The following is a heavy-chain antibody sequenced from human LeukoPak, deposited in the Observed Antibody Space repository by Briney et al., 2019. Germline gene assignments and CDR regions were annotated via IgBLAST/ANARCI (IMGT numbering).Heavy chain of an antibody. D-gene: IGHD4-17*01. Sequence: ASVKVPCKTSGYTFTDYGFSWVRQAPGQGLEWMGWISPYNGNTRYTQKLQDRVTMTTDTSAGTAYMELRSLRSDDTAVYYCARDPRHMVTTKYNAFDIWGQGTMVTVSS. V-gene: IGHV1-18*01. CDR1: GYTFTDYG. CDR3: ARDPRHMVTTKYNAFDI. CDR2: ISPYNGNT. J-gene: IGHJ3*02.